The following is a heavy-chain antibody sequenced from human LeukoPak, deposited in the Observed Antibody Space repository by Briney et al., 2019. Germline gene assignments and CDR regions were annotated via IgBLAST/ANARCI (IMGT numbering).Heavy chain of an antibody. CDR2: IYYSGST. CDR1: GGSISSGDYY. Sequence: PSETLSLTCTVSGGSISSGDYYWSWIRQPPGKGLEWIGYIYYSGSTYYNPSLKSRVTISVDTSENQFSLKLSSVTAADTAVYYCARGKWVAAAGMLDYWGQGTLVTVSS. D-gene: IGHD6-13*01. V-gene: IGHV4-30-4*08. J-gene: IGHJ4*02. CDR3: ARGKWVAAAGMLDY.